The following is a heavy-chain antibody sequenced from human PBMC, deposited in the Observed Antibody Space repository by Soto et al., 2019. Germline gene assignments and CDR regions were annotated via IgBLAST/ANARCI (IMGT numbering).Heavy chain of an antibody. CDR1: GFTFSSYS. D-gene: IGHD3-10*01. Sequence: GGSLRLSCAASGFTFSSYSMNWVRQAPGKGLEWVSSISSSSSYIYYADSVKGRFTISRDNAKNSLYLQMNSLRAEDTAVYYCARDLQRITMVRGVIITSFYGMDVWGQGTTVTVSS. CDR2: ISSSSSYI. J-gene: IGHJ6*02. CDR3: ARDLQRITMVRGVIITSFYGMDV. V-gene: IGHV3-21*01.